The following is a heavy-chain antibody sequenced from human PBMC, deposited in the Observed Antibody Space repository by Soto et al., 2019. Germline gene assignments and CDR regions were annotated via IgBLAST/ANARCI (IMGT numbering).Heavy chain of an antibody. D-gene: IGHD3-22*01. V-gene: IGHV3-64D*06. CDR3: VKPPANYYDSSAYYSA. CDR1: GFAFSSYD. CDR2: STSDGGST. J-gene: IGHJ5*02. Sequence: GGSLRLSCSASGFAFSSYDMHWVRLAPGKGLEYVSASTSDGGSTNFADSVKGRFTISRDNSRNMLYLQMSSLRAEDTAIYYCVKPPANYYDSSAYYSAWGQGTLVTVSS.